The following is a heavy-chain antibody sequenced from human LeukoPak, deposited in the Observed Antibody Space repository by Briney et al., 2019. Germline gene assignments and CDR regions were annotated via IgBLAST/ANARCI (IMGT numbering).Heavy chain of an antibody. V-gene: IGHV3-11*01. Sequence: PGGSLRLSCAASEFTFSDYNMNWVRQAPGKGLEWVSYITNSGSTIHYADSVKGRFTISRDNAKNSLYLQMNSLRAEDTAVYYCARSIGLTGGGVDVWGQGTTVTVSS. D-gene: IGHD3-9*01. CDR3: ARSIGLTGGGVDV. CDR2: ITNSGSTI. J-gene: IGHJ6*02. CDR1: EFTFSDYN.